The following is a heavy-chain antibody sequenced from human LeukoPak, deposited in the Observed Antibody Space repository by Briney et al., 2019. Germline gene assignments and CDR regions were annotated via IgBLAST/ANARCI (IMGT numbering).Heavy chain of an antibody. Sequence: SETLSLTCAVCGYSISSGYYWGWIRQPPGKGLEWIGSIYHSGSTYYNPSLKSRVTISVDTSKNQFSLKLSSVTAADTAVYYCASGLWFGELLSFSWGQGTLVTVSS. CDR2: IYHSGST. D-gene: IGHD3-10*01. CDR1: GYSISSGYY. V-gene: IGHV4-38-2*01. CDR3: ASGLWFGELLSFS. J-gene: IGHJ5*02.